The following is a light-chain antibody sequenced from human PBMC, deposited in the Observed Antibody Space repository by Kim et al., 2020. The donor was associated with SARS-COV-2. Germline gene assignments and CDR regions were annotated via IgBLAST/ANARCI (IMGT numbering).Light chain of an antibody. Sequence: SYELTQPPSVSVSPGQTASITCSGDELGDKFVCWYQQKPGQSPVVVIYQDTKRPSGIPERFSGSNSGNTATLTISGTQAIDEADYYCQAWDSSTDMVFGGGTQLTVL. J-gene: IGLJ2*01. CDR2: QDT. V-gene: IGLV3-1*01. CDR3: QAWDSSTDMV. CDR1: ELGDKF.